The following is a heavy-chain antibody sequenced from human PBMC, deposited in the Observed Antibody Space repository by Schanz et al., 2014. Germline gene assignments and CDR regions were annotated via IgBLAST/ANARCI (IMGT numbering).Heavy chain of an antibody. Sequence: EVQLLESGGGLVEPGGSLRLSCTASGFTFSDYWMSWVRQAPGKGLEWVANIKRDGSEKNYLDSVKGRFTISRDNFKGALYLQMSSLRAEDTAVYYCAKSLESCPGGRCSRGYFDYWGQGTLVTVSS. J-gene: IGHJ4*02. CDR3: AKSLESCPGGRCSRGYFDY. V-gene: IGHV3-7*05. CDR1: GFTFSDYW. CDR2: IKRDGSEK. D-gene: IGHD2-8*02.